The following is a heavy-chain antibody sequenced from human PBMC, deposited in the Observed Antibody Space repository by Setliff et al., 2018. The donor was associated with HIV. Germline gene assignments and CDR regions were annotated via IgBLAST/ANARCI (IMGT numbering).Heavy chain of an antibody. CDR2: IYYSGST. V-gene: IGHV4-61*05. CDR3: ARYSPRGYTLTGPY. Sequence: SETLSLTCTVSGGSISSSSYYWGWIRQPPGKGLEWIGYIYYSGSTKHNPSLKSRVTISLDTSKNQFSLKLTFVTAADTAVYYCARYSPRGYTLTGPYWGQGTLVTVSS. CDR1: GGSISSSSYY. D-gene: IGHD6-25*01. J-gene: IGHJ4*02.